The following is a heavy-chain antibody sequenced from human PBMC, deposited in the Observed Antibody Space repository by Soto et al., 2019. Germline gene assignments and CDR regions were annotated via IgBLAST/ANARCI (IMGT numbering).Heavy chain of an antibody. Sequence: QVQLQESGPGLVKPSQTLSLTCTVSGGSISSGGYSWSWIGRHPGKGLEWIGYIYYSGSTYYNPPPRRRVTIAVVTSKNQFALKLSSVTAADTAEYYCARVPDYWGQGSLVTVSS. CDR2: IYYSGST. CDR1: GGSISSGGYS. J-gene: IGHJ4*02. CDR3: ARVPDY. V-gene: IGHV4-31*03.